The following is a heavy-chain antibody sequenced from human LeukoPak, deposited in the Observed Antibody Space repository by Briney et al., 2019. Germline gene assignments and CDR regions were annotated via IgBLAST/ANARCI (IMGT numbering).Heavy chain of an antibody. CDR3: AKDSGSRYCSSTSCYFFDY. Sequence: GRSLRLSCAASGFTFSSYGMQWVRQAPGKGLEWGAVIWYDGGNKYYADSVKGRFTISRDNSKNTLYLQMNSLRAEDTAVYYCAKDSGSRYCSSTSCYFFDYWGQGTLVTVSS. CDR1: GFTFSSYG. V-gene: IGHV3-33*06. J-gene: IGHJ4*02. D-gene: IGHD2-2*01. CDR2: IWYDGGNK.